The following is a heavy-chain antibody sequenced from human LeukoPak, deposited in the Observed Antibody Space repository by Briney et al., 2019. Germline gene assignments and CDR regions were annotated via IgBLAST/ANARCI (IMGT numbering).Heavy chain of an antibody. D-gene: IGHD3-9*01. J-gene: IGHJ4*02. Sequence: GGSLRLSCAASGFTFSSYAMSWVRQAPGKGLEWVSVHADSVKGRFTISRDNSKNTLYLQMNSLRAEDTAVYYCAKNGDEFYDILTGYYSGQFDYWGQGTLVTVSS. V-gene: IGHV3-23*01. CDR1: GFTFSSYA. CDR3: AKNGDEFYDILTGYYSGQFDY.